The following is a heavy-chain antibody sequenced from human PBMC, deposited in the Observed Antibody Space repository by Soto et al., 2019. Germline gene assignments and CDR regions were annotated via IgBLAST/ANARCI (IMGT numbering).Heavy chain of an antibody. V-gene: IGHV4-31*03. Sequence: SETLSLTCTVSGGSISSGGYYWSWIRQHPGKGLEWIGYIYYSGSTYYNPSLKSRVTISVDTSKNQFSLKLSSVTAADTAVYYCARGGIAAAAPPNYWGQGTLVTVSS. D-gene: IGHD6-13*01. CDR2: IYYSGST. CDR1: GGSISSGGYY. CDR3: ARGGIAAAAPPNY. J-gene: IGHJ4*02.